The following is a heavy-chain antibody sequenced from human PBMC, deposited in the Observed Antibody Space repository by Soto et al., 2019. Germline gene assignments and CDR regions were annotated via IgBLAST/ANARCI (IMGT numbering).Heavy chain of an antibody. Sequence: EVHLVESGGGLVQPGGSLRLSCAGSGFSFSYYYIDWVRPATGKGLDWVGRSSDNGNSYSTDYATSVQGRSTVSRDTSKKSLYLPRNRLKADDTARYYCARSNPGRTYFDSWGQGTRVTGSS. CDR1: GFSFSYYY. CDR2: SSDNGNSYST. J-gene: IGHJ4*02. V-gene: IGHV3-72*01. CDR3: ARSNPGRTYFDS. D-gene: IGHD1-1*01.